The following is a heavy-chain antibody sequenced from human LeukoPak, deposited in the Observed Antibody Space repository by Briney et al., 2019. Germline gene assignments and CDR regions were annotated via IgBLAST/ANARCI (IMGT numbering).Heavy chain of an antibody. J-gene: IGHJ5*02. Sequence: SETPSLTCTVPGDSISGYYWNWLRQPPGKGLEWIGFVHYSGSTNYNPFLKSRVTISVDISKNQFSLNLSSVTAADTAVYYCARARGGYGDYGSWFDPWGQGTLVPVSS. V-gene: IGHV4-59*01. CDR1: GDSISGYY. CDR3: ARARGGYGDYGSWFDP. D-gene: IGHD4-17*01. CDR2: VHYSGST.